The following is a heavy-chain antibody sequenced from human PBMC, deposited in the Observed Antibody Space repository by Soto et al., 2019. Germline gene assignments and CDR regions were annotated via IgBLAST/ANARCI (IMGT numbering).Heavy chain of an antibody. V-gene: IGHV3-23*01. CDR3: AFNSGSGSYYFDY. CDR1: GFTFNSYA. D-gene: IGHD3-10*01. Sequence: EVQLLESGGGLVQPGGSLRLSCAASGFTFNSYAMWWVRQAPGKGLECVSAISGGGETTYYADSVKGRFTISRDNSKNTLYLQMTSLRAEDTAVYYCAFNSGSGSYYFDYWGQGTLVTVSS. CDR2: ISGGGETT. J-gene: IGHJ4*02.